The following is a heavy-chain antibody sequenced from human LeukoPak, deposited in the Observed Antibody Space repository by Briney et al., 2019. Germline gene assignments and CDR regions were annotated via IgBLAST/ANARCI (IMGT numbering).Heavy chain of an antibody. J-gene: IGHJ5*02. CDR3: ARPYYYDSRIDP. CDR2: IYTSGST. CDR1: DGSISSYY. Sequence: SETLSLTCTVSDGSISSYYWSWIRQPPGKGLEWIGYIYTSGSTNYNPSLKSRVTISVDTSKNQLSLKLTSVTAADTAVYYCARPYYYDSRIDPWGQGTLVTVSS. V-gene: IGHV4-4*09. D-gene: IGHD3-22*01.